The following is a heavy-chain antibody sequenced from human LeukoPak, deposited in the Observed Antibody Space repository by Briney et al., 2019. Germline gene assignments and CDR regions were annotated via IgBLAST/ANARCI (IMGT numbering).Heavy chain of an antibody. CDR2: ISSSSSYI. J-gene: IGHJ4*02. V-gene: IGHV3-21*01. CDR1: GFTFSSYS. CDR3: ARGERYSGYDSLGDY. D-gene: IGHD5-12*01. Sequence: PGGSLRLSCAASGFTFSSYSMNWVRQAPGKGLEWVSSISSSSSYIYYADSLKGRFTISRDNAKNSLYLQMNGLRAEDTAVYYCARGERYSGYDSLGDYWGQGTLVTVSS.